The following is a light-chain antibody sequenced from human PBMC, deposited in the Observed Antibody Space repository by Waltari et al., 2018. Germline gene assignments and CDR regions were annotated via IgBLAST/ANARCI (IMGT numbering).Light chain of an antibody. CDR2: EVS. CDR3: SSYAGNHVV. Sequence: QSALTQPPSASGSPGQSVTISCTGTSRDVGGSTFVSCYQQHPAKAPKLMIYEVSKRPSGVPDRFSGSKSGNTASLTVSGLQPEDEADYYCSSYAGNHVVFGGGTKLTVL. J-gene: IGLJ2*01. V-gene: IGLV2-8*01. CDR1: SRDVGGSTF.